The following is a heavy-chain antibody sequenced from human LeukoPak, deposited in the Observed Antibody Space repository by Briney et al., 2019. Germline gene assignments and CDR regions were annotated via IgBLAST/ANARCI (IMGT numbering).Heavy chain of an antibody. V-gene: IGHV1-69*05. J-gene: IGHJ3*02. CDR1: GYTFTSYA. D-gene: IGHD4-23*01. CDR2: IIPIFGTA. CDR3: AIRKTMVVTPFLDAFDI. Sequence: SVKVSCKASGYTFTSYAISWVRQAPGQGLEWMGGIIPIFGTANYAQKFQGRVTITTDESTSTAYMELSSLRSEDTAVYYCAIRKTMVVTPFLDAFDIWGQGTMVTVSS.